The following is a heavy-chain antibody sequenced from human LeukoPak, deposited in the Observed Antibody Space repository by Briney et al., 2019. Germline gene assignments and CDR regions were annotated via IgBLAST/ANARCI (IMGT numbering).Heavy chain of an antibody. CDR2: IYHSGST. J-gene: IGHJ4*02. V-gene: IGHV4-30-2*01. Sequence: PSQTLSLTCTVSGGSISSGGYYWRWIRQPPGKGLEWIGYIYHSGSTYYNPSLKSRVTISVDRSKNQFSLKLSSVTAADTAVYYCARVNRAVAGTIWGQGTLVTVSS. CDR3: ARVNRAVAGTI. CDR1: GGSISSGGYY. D-gene: IGHD6-19*01.